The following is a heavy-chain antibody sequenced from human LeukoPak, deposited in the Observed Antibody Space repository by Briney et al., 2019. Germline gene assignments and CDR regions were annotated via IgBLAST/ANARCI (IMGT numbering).Heavy chain of an antibody. Sequence: SVKVSCTASGGTFSSDGISWVRQAPGQGLEWMGGGIPIFGTAIYTQKFPDRVTITTDESTSTASMELRRLRPEDTAVYYCARGVHAYIKQYYFDYWGQGTLVTVSS. J-gene: IGHJ4*02. D-gene: IGHD4-11*01. CDR3: ARGVHAYIKQYYFDY. CDR1: GGTFSSDG. V-gene: IGHV1-69*05. CDR2: GIPIFGTA.